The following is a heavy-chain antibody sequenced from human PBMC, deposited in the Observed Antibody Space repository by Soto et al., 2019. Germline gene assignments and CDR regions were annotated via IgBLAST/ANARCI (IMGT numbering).Heavy chain of an antibody. V-gene: IGHV1-18*04. J-gene: IGHJ4*02. CDR1: GYTFTDYY. D-gene: IGHD6-6*01. CDR3: ASRSGQLPYYFDY. Sequence: ASVKVSCKASGYTFTDYYMHWVRQAPGQGLELMGWISTHNGNTHYAQKFQGRVTLTRDTSTSTAYMELRSLRSDDTAVYYCASRSGQLPYYFDYWGQGTLVTVSS. CDR2: ISTHNGNT.